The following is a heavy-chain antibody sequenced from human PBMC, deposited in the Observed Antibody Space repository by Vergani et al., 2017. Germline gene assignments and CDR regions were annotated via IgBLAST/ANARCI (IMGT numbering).Heavy chain of an antibody. CDR3: ARGEGSWSNNWFDP. CDR1: GGSISSGSYY. V-gene: IGHV4-61*02. D-gene: IGHD3-10*01. CDR2: IYTSGST. Sequence: QVQLQESGPGLVKPSQTLYLTCTVSGGSISSGSYYWSWIRQPAGKGLEWIGRIYTSGSTNYNPSLKSRVTMSVDTSKNQFSLKLSSVTAADTAVYYCARGEGSWSNNWFDPWGQGTLVTVSS. J-gene: IGHJ5*02.